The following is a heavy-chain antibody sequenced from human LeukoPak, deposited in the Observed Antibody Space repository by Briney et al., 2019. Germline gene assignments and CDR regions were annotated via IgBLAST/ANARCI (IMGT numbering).Heavy chain of an antibody. Sequence: GDSLKISCKGSGHTFSISWIGWVRQKPGEGLEWMGIIYVGDSDTRYNPSFQGQVTISADRSTSTAYLQWSGLKSSDTAIYYCARCGHYDAYRVWGQGTLVSVSS. D-gene: IGHD2-21*02. V-gene: IGHV5-51*01. CDR3: ARCGHYDAYRV. CDR2: IYVGDSDT. J-gene: IGHJ3*01. CDR1: GHTFSISW.